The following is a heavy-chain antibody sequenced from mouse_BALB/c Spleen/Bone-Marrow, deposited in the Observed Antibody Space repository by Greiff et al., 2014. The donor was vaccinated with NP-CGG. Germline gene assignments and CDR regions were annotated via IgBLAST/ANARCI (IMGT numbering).Heavy chain of an antibody. V-gene: IGHV5-4*02. CDR1: GFTFSDYY. CDR2: ISDGGSYT. D-gene: IGHD2-3*01. CDR3: ARGPHDDDMDY. Sequence: VQLKESGGGLVKPGGSLKLSCAASGFTFSDYYMYWVRQTPEKRLEWVATISDGGSYTYYPDSVKGRFTFSRDNVKNNLYLQMSSLKSEDTAMYYCARGPHDDDMDYWGQGTSVTVSS. J-gene: IGHJ4*01.